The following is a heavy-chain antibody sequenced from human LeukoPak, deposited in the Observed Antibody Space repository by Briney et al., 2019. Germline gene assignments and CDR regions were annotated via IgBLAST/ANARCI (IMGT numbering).Heavy chain of an antibody. CDR2: IIPIFGTA. CDR3: ARAADSSGYYAGNYFDY. J-gene: IGHJ4*02. V-gene: IGHV1-69*05. Sequence: SVKVSCKASGGTFSSYTISWVRQAPGQGLEWMGGIIPIFGTANYAQKFQGRVTITTDESTSTAYMELSSLRSEDTAVYYCARAADSSGYYAGNYFDYWGQGTLVTVSS. CDR1: GGTFSSYT. D-gene: IGHD3-22*01.